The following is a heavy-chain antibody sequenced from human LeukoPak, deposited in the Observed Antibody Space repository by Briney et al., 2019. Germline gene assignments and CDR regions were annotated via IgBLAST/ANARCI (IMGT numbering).Heavy chain of an antibody. D-gene: IGHD2-2*01. CDR2: IYHSGST. CDR3: ARLTLDIVVVPAASD. V-gene: IGHV4-59*06. J-gene: IGHJ4*02. CDR1: GGSISSYY. Sequence: SETLSLTCTVSGGSISSYYWSWIRQPAGKGLEWIGYIYHSGSTYYNPSLKNRVTISVDRSKNQFSLKLSSVTAADTAVYYCARLTLDIVVVPAASDWGQGTLVTVSS.